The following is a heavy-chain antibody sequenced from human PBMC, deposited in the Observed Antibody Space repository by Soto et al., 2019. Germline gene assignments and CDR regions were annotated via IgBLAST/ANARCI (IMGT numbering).Heavy chain of an antibody. D-gene: IGHD5-12*01. CDR2: IYGDDTT. Sequence: QITLKESGPTLVKPTQTLTLTCSFSGFSLTTSAVAVAWIRQPPGKALEWLALIYGDDTTRYSPSLKSRLTITKDTSRNQVVLIMTNMDPVDTATYYCAHREGYGRSDYWGQGTLVTASS. V-gene: IGHV2-5*02. J-gene: IGHJ4*02. CDR1: GFSLTTSAVA. CDR3: AHREGYGRSDY.